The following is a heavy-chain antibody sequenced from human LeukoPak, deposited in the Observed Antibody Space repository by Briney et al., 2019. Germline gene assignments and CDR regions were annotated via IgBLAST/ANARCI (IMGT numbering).Heavy chain of an antibody. CDR3: ARDLGSGGLYYYYGMDV. CDR1: GFTFSSYA. V-gene: IGHV3-30*04. D-gene: IGHD2-15*01. Sequence: GGSLRLSCAASGFTFSSYAMHWVRRAPGKGLEWMAVISYDGSNKYYADSVKGRFTISRDNSKNTLYLQTNSLRAEDTAVYYCARDLGSGGLYYYYGMDVWGQGTTVTVSS. J-gene: IGHJ6*02. CDR2: ISYDGSNK.